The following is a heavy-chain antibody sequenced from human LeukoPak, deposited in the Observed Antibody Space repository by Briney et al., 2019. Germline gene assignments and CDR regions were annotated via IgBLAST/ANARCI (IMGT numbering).Heavy chain of an antibody. V-gene: IGHV4-34*01. Sequence: SETLSLTCTVSGGSISSYYWSWIRQPPGKGLEWIGEINHSGSTNYNPSLKSRVTISVDTFKNQFSLKLSSVTAADTAVYYCARKRITMVRGVIAYYYYYMDVWGKGTTVTISS. CDR2: INHSGST. CDR3: ARKRITMVRGVIAYYYYYMDV. D-gene: IGHD3-10*01. CDR1: GGSISSYY. J-gene: IGHJ6*03.